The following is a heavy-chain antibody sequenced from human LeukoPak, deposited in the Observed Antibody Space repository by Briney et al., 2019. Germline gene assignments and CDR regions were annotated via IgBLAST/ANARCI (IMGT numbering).Heavy chain of an antibody. CDR1: GFTFSSYW. CDR2: INSDGSST. Sequence: GGSLRLSSAASGFTFSSYWMHWVRQAPGKGLVWVSRINSDGSSTSYADSVKGRFTISRENAKNSLYLQMNSLRAGDTAVYYCGRDRGRYHMDVWGKGTTVTISS. D-gene: IGHD6-25*01. J-gene: IGHJ6*03. CDR3: GRDRGRYHMDV. V-gene: IGHV3-74*01.